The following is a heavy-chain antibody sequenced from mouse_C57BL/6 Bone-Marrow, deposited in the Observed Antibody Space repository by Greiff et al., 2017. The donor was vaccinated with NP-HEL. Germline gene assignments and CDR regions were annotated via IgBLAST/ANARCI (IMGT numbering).Heavy chain of an antibody. V-gene: IGHV5-9*01. CDR2: ISGGGGNT. CDR3: ARRYGNY. J-gene: IGHJ3*01. D-gene: IGHD2-10*02. CDR1: GFTFSSYT. Sequence: DVKLVESGGGLVKPGGSLKLSCAASGFTFSSYTMSWVRQTPEKRLEWVATISGGGGNTYYPDSVKGRFTISRDNAKNTLYLQMSSLRSEDTALYYCARRYGNYGGQGTLVTVSA.